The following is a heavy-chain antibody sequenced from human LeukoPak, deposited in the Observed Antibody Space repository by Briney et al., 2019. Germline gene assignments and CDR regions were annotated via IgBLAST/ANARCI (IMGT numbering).Heavy chain of an antibody. D-gene: IGHD4-17*01. CDR3: ARVGVYGDYGNWFDP. J-gene: IGHJ5*02. CDR2: MDTSGST. Sequence: SETLSLTCTVSGGSISSGSYYWSWIRQPAGKGLEWIGRMDTSGSTNYNPSLKSRATISPDTSKNQFSLKLSSVTAADTAVYYCARVGVYGDYGNWFDPWGQGTLVTVSS. V-gene: IGHV4-61*02. CDR1: GGSISSGSYY.